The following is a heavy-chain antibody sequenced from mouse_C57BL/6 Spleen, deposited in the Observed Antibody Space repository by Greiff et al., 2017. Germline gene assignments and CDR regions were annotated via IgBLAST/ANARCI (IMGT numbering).Heavy chain of an antibody. Sequence: DVKLQESGPGLVKPSQSLSLTCSVTGYSITSGYYWNWIRQFPGNKLEWMGYISYDGSNNYNPSLKNRISITRDTSKNQFFLKLNSVTTEDTATYYCARDDDYDGGGYFDYWGQGTTLTVSS. D-gene: IGHD2-4*01. J-gene: IGHJ2*01. CDR3: ARDDDYDGGGYFDY. CDR1: GYSITSGYY. CDR2: ISYDGSN. V-gene: IGHV3-6*01.